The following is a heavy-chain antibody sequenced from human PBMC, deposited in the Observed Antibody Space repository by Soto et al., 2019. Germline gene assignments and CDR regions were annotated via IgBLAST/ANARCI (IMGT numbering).Heavy chain of an antibody. CDR2: ISGSGGST. CDR3: AKDNMFAPYYYYYMDV. CDR1: GFTFSSYA. V-gene: IGHV3-23*01. D-gene: IGHD3-10*02. J-gene: IGHJ6*03. Sequence: GGSLRLSCAASGFTFSSYAMSWVRQAPGKGLEWVSAISGSGGSTYYADSVKGRFTISRDNSKNTLYLQMNSLRAEDTAVYYCAKDNMFAPYYYYYMDVWGKGTTVTVSS.